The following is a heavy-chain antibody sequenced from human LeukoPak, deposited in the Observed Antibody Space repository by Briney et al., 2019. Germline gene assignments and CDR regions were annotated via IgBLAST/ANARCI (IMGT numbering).Heavy chain of an antibody. CDR1: GYTFTSYA. J-gene: IGHJ6*02. V-gene: IGHV1-3*01. D-gene: IGHD1-26*01. CDR3: ARGRPLYSGSYYYYGMDV. Sequence: ASVKDSCKASGYTFTSYAMHWVRQAPGQRREWMGWINAGNGNTKYSQKFQGRVTITRDTSARTAYMELSSLRSEDTAVYYCARGRPLYSGSYYYYGMDVWGQGTTVTVSS. CDR2: INAGNGNT.